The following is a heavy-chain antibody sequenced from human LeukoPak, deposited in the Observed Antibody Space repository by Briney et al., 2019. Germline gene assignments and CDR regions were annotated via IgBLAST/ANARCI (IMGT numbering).Heavy chain of an antibody. CDR2: INPNSGGT. V-gene: IGHV1-2*02. CDR1: GYTFTGYY. CDR3: ARTGSGYDENYFDY. J-gene: IGHJ4*02. D-gene: IGHD5-12*01. Sequence: GASVKVSCKASGYTFTGYYMHWVRQAPGQGLEWMGWINPNSGGTNYAQKFQGRVTMTRDTSISTAYMELSRLRSDDTAVYYCARTGSGYDENYFDYWGQGTLVTVSS.